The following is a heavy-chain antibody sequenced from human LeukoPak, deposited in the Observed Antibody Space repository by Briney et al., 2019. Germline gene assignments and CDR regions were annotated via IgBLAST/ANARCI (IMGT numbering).Heavy chain of an antibody. CDR1: GYTFTSYG. CDR2: ISAYNGNT. Sequence: ASVKVSCKASGYTFTSYGISWVRQAPGQGLEWMGWISAYNGNTNYAQKLQGRVTMTTDTSTSTAYMELRSLRSDDTAVYYCARMNSGYGGYYGMDVWGQGTTVTVSS. CDR3: ARMNSGYGGYYGMDV. D-gene: IGHD5-12*01. V-gene: IGHV1-18*01. J-gene: IGHJ6*02.